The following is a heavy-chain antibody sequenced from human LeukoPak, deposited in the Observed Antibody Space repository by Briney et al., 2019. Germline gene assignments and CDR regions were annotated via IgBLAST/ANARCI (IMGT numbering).Heavy chain of an antibody. D-gene: IGHD2-15*01. J-gene: IGHJ6*03. V-gene: IGHV1-46*01. Sequence: GASVKVSCKASGYTFTNYYMHWVRQAPGQGLEWMGIINPSGGSTSYAQKFQGRVTMTRDMSTSTVYMELSSLRSEDTAVYYCARDPGYCSGGSCQNYYYYYMDVWGKGTTVTVSS. CDR3: ARDPGYCSGGSCQNYYYYYMDV. CDR1: GYTFTNYY. CDR2: INPSGGST.